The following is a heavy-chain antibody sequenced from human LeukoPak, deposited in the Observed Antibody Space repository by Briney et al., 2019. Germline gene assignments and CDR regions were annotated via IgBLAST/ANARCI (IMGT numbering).Heavy chain of an antibody. V-gene: IGHV4-59*01. D-gene: IGHD6-13*01. CDR2: IDHTGST. CDR3: ARGRVSSSSWSSTYYYYFYMDV. CDR1: GGSISNY. Sequence: SETLSLTCSVSGGSISNYWSWIRQPPGKGLEWIGYIDHTGSTNYNPSLNSRVTISRDTSKNHFSLELSSVTAADTAVYFCARGRVSSSSWSSTYYYYFYMDVWGKGTTVTVSS. J-gene: IGHJ6*03.